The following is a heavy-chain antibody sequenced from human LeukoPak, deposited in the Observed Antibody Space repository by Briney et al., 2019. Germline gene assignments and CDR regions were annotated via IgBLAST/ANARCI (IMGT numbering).Heavy chain of an antibody. J-gene: IGHJ4*02. CDR2: ISTSGSTI. CDR1: GFSFSSYE. CDR3: ARRAYCGGDCYSPVDY. Sequence: TGGSLRLSCAASGFSFSSYEMNWVRQAPGKGLEWVSYISTSGSTIYYADSVKGRFTISRDNAKNSLYLQMNSLRAEDTAVYYCARRAYCGGDCYSPVDYWGQGPRVSVSS. V-gene: IGHV3-48*03. D-gene: IGHD2-21*02.